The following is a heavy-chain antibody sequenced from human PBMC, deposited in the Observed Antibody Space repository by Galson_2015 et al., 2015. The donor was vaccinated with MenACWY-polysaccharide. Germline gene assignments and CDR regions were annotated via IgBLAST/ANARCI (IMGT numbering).Heavy chain of an antibody. CDR1: EYSFTRFW. Sequence: QSGAEVKKPGEPLKISCKGSEYSFTRFWIRWVRQMPGKGLEWMGIIYPPDSDTKYSPSFQGQVTMSADKSITTTYLQWSSLKASDTAMYYCAIAIYDFWSGYSFDYWGQGTQVTVSS. D-gene: IGHD3-3*01. CDR3: AIAIYDFWSGYSFDY. CDR2: IYPPDSDT. V-gene: IGHV5-51*01. J-gene: IGHJ4*02.